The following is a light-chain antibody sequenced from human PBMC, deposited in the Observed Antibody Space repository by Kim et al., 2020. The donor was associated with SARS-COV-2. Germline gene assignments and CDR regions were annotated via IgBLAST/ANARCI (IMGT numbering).Light chain of an antibody. Sequence: RVTSSRTGTNSNIGAGYDVHWYQQLPGTAPRLLIHGNTNRPSGVPDRFSGSKSHTSASLAITGLQADDEADYYCLSYDSSLSGWVFGGGTKVTVL. CDR3: LSYDSSLSGWV. CDR2: GNT. CDR1: NSNIGAGYD. J-gene: IGLJ3*02. V-gene: IGLV1-40*01.